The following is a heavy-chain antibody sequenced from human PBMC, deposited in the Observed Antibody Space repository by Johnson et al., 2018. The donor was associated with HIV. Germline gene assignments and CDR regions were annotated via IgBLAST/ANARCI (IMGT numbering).Heavy chain of an antibody. J-gene: IGHJ3*02. CDR1: GFTFDDYG. CDR3: ARPSEGATYQDAFDI. CDR2: INWNGGST. D-gene: IGHD3-16*01. V-gene: IGHV3-20*04. Sequence: VQLVESGGGVVRPGGSLRLSCVASGFTFDDYGMSWVRQAPGKGLEWVSGINWNGGSTGYADSVKGRFTISRDNAKNSLYLQMNSLRAEDTAVFYCARPSEGATYQDAFDIWGQGTMVSVSS.